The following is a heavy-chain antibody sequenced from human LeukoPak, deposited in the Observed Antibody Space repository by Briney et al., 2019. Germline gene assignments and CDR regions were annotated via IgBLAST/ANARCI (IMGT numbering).Heavy chain of an antibody. CDR3: AGGGIIVGVDY. Sequence: SETLSLTCAVSGDSISSGYYYWTWIRQPPGKGLEWIGFIYDSGSTNYNSSLKSRVTISVDTSKNQFSLKLSSVTAADTAVYYCAGGGIIVGVDYWGLGTLVTVSS. D-gene: IGHD1-26*01. V-gene: IGHV4-61*01. J-gene: IGHJ4*02. CDR2: IYDSGST. CDR1: GDSISSGYYY.